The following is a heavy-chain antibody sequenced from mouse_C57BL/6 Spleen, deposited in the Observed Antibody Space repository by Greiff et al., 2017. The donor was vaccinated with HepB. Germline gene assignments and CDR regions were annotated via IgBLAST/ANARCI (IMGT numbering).Heavy chain of an antibody. CDR1: GYSFTGYY. Sequence: VKLQESGPELVKPGASVKISCKASGYSFTGYYMNWVKQSPEKSLEWIGEINPSTGGTTYNQKFKAKATLTVDKSSSTAYMQLKSLTSEDSAVYYCARGGFITTVVDYFAYWGQGTTLTVSS. CDR2: INPSTGGT. CDR3: ARGGFITTVVDYFAY. V-gene: IGHV1-42*01. D-gene: IGHD1-1*01. J-gene: IGHJ2*01.